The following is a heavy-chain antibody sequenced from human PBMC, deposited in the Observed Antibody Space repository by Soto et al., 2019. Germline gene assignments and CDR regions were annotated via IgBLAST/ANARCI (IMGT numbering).Heavy chain of an antibody. CDR3: ASGSSSWDEYYFDY. CDR2: IYYSWST. J-gene: IGHJ4*02. V-gene: IGHV4-30-4*01. CDR1: GGSISSGDYY. D-gene: IGHD6-13*01. Sequence: SETLSLTCTVSGGSISSGDYYWSWIRQPPGKGLEWIGYIYYSWSTYYNPSLKSRVTISVDTSKNQFSLKLSSVTAADTAVYYCASGSSSWDEYYFDYWGQGTLVTVSS.